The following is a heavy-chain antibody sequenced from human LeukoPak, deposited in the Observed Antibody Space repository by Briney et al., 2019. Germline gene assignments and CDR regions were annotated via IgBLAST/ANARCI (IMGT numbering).Heavy chain of an antibody. V-gene: IGHV1-2*06. CDR1: GYTFTGYY. J-gene: IGHJ4*02. CDR2: INPNSGGT. CDR3: ARGPLPLAVADC. D-gene: IGHD6-19*01. Sequence: GASVKVSCKASGYTFTGYYMHWVRQAPGQGLEWMGRINPNSGGTSYAQKFQGRVTMTRDTSISTAYMELSRLRSDDTAVYYCARGPLPLAVADCWGQGTLVTVSS.